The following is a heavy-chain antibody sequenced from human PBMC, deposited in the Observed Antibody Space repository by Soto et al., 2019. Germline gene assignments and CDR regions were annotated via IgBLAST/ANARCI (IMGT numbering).Heavy chain of an antibody. D-gene: IGHD2-15*01. Sequence: QVQLQQWGAGLLKPSETLSLTCAVYGGSFSGYYWSWIRQPPGKGLEWIGEINHSGSTNYNPSLKSRVTISVDTSKIQFSLKLSSVTAADTAVYYCAIPIMEYCSGGSCYSPNWFDPWGQGTLVTVSS. V-gene: IGHV4-34*01. CDR3: AIPIMEYCSGGSCYSPNWFDP. CDR1: GGSFSGYY. CDR2: INHSGST. J-gene: IGHJ5*02.